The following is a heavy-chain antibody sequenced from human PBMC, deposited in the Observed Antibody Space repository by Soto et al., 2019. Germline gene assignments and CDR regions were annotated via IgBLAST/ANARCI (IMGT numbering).Heavy chain of an antibody. CDR3: AGVSKWFGNFDY. CDR2: IYYSGST. J-gene: IGHJ4*02. Sequence: PSETLSLTCTVSGGSISSYYWSWVRQPPGKGLEWIGYIYYSGSTNYNPSLKSRVTISVDTSKNQFSLKLSSVTAADTAVYYCAGVSKWFGNFDYWGQGTLVTVSS. V-gene: IGHV4-59*01. D-gene: IGHD3-10*01. CDR1: GGSISSYY.